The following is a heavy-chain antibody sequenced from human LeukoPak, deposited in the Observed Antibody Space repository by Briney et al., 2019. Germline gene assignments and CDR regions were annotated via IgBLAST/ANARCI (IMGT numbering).Heavy chain of an antibody. Sequence: SGRSLRLSCAASGFTFSNYGMHWVRQAPGKGLEWVAVISYDGSNKYYADSVKGRFTISRDNSKNTLYLQMNSLRAEDTAVYYCAKWSDFYYGSGEGEVYYFDYWGQGTLVTVSS. J-gene: IGHJ4*02. CDR3: AKWSDFYYGSGEGEVYYFDY. CDR1: GFTFSNYG. V-gene: IGHV3-30*18. CDR2: ISYDGSNK. D-gene: IGHD3-10*01.